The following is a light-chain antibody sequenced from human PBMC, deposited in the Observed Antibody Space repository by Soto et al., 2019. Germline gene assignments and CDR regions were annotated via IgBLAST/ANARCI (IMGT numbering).Light chain of an antibody. CDR3: QQSNSYPST. J-gene: IGKJ1*01. CDR1: QSISSW. Sequence: DIQMTQSPSTLSASAGDRVTITCRASQSISSWLAWYQQKPGKAPKLLIYQASSLQSGVPSRFSGSGFGTEFTLPLSSLQPDDFAAYYCQQSNSYPSTFGQGTKVDIK. V-gene: IGKV1-5*03. CDR2: QAS.